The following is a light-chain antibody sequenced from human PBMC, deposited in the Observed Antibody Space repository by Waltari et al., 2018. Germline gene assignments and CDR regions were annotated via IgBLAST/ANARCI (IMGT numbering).Light chain of an antibody. CDR3: MQGTHWRT. Sequence: DVVMTQSPLSLPVTLGQPASIPCRSSQSLVYSDGNTFLSWFHQRPGQSPRRLIYKVSNRDSGVPDRFSGSGSGTDFTLKISRVEAEDVGIYYCMQGTHWRTFGQGTRVEIK. V-gene: IGKV2-30*01. CDR1: QSLVYSDGNTF. J-gene: IGKJ1*01. CDR2: KVS.